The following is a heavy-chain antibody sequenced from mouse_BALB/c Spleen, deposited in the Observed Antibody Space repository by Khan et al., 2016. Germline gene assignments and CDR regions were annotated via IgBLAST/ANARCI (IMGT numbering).Heavy chain of an antibody. D-gene: IGHD1-1*01. V-gene: IGHV2-9-2*01. Sequence: QVQLKESGPGLVAPSQSLSITCTVSGFSLTSYDISWIRQPPGKGLEWLGVIWTGGGTNYNSAFMSRLSISKDNSKSQVFLKMNSLQTDDTAIYXCVKTSSSYGYFDVWGAGTTVTVSS. CDR3: VKTSSSYGYFDV. CDR1: GFSLTSYD. CDR2: IWTGGGT. J-gene: IGHJ1*01.